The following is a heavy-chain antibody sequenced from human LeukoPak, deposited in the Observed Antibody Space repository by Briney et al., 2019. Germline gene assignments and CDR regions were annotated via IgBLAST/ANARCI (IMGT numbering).Heavy chain of an antibody. CDR2: IYYSGST. J-gene: IGHJ4*02. D-gene: IGHD6-6*01. V-gene: IGHV4-59*12. Sequence: PSETLSLTCTVSGGSISSYYWSWIRQPPGKGLEWIGYIYYSGSTNYNPSLKSRVTISVDTSKNQFSLKLSSVTAADTAVYYCARGAAIAARPLYFDYWGQGTLVTVSS. CDR1: GGSISSYY. CDR3: ARGAAIAARPLYFDY.